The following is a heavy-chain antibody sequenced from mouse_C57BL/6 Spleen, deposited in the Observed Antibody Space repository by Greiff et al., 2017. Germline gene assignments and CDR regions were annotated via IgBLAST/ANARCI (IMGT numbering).Heavy chain of an antibody. CDR3: ARYDYDNFDY. V-gene: IGHV1-61*01. Sequence: QVQLQQPGAELVRPGSSVKLSCKASGYTFTSYWMDWVKQRPGQGLEWIGNIYPSDSETHYNQKFKDKATLTVYKSSSTAYMQLSSLTSEDSAVYYCARYDYDNFDYWGQGTTLTVSS. CDR2: IYPSDSET. CDR1: GYTFTSYW. J-gene: IGHJ2*01. D-gene: IGHD2-4*01.